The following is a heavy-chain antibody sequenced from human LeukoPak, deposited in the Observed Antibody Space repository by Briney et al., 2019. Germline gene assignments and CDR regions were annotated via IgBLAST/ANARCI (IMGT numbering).Heavy chain of an antibody. CDR3: ARQIPGGKQYSSSWYKFDY. J-gene: IGHJ4*02. CDR1: NGSIIMSNYY. Sequence: PSETLSLTCIVSNGSIIMSNYYWAWIRQPPGKGLEWIGSSYYSGSTYYNPSLKSRVTISVDTSKNQFSLKLSSVTAADTAVYYCARQIPGGKQYSSSWYKFDYWGQGTLVTVSS. V-gene: IGHV4-39*01. CDR2: SYYSGST. D-gene: IGHD6-13*01.